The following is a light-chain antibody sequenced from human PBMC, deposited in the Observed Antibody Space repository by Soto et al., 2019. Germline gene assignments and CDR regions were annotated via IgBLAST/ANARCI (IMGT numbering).Light chain of an antibody. CDR3: SSYAGINVYV. J-gene: IGLJ1*01. CDR2: EVS. Sequence: QSALTQPPSASGSPGQSVTISCTGTSSDVGGYNYVSWYQQHPGKAPKLMIYEVSKRPSGVPDRFSGSKSGNTASLTVSGLHAEDEADYYCSSYAGINVYVFGTGTKVTVL. V-gene: IGLV2-8*01. CDR1: SSDVGGYNY.